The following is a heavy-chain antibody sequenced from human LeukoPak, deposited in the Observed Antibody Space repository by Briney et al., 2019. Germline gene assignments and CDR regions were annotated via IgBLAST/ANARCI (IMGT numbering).Heavy chain of an antibody. CDR3: AKGSRLREGGSYRF. Sequence: SVKVSCKASGGIFSSYAINWVRQAPGQGLEWMGRIIPIFGSANYAQKFQGRVTITADKSTRTAYMELSSLRAEDTALYYCAKGSRLREGGSYRFWGQGTLVTVSS. J-gene: IGHJ4*02. CDR2: IIPIFGSA. D-gene: IGHD3-16*02. V-gene: IGHV1-69*06. CDR1: GGIFSSYA.